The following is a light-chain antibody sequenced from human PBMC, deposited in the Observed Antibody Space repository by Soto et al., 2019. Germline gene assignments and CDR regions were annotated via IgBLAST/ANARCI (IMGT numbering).Light chain of an antibody. J-gene: IGKJ3*01. V-gene: IGKV1-9*01. Sequence: DIQLTQSPSFLSASVGDRVTITCRASQGISNYLAWYQQKPGRAPKLLIYAATTLQTGVPSRFSGRGSGTEFTLTISSMQPEDFATYYCQQLNRYPFTFGPGTKVDIK. CDR1: QGISNY. CDR3: QQLNRYPFT. CDR2: AAT.